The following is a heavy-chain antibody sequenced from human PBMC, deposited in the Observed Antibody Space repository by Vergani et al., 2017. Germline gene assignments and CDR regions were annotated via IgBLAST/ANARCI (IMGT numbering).Heavy chain of an antibody. Sequence: QVQLVESGGGVVQPGRSLRHSCAASGFTFSSYAMHWVRQAPGKGVGWVAVISYDGSNKYYGDAVKGRFTISRDNSKNTLYLQMNSLRAEDTAVYYCGRDRNQWLRLDYWGQGTLVTVSS. CDR1: GFTFSSYA. D-gene: IGHD5-12*01. CDR3: GRDRNQWLRLDY. V-gene: IGHV3-30-3*01. CDR2: ISYDGSNK. J-gene: IGHJ4*02.